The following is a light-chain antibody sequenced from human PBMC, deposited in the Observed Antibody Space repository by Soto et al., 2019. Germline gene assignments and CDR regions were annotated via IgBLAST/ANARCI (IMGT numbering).Light chain of an antibody. CDR1: QSISSW. J-gene: IGKJ1*01. CDR2: DAS. V-gene: IGKV1-5*01. CDR3: QQYNHYWT. Sequence: QSPSTLSASVGDRVTITCRASQSISSWLAWYQQKPGKAPKVLIYDASSLESGVPSRFSGSGSGTEFSLTISSLQPDDFATYYCQQYNHYWTFGQGTKVDIK.